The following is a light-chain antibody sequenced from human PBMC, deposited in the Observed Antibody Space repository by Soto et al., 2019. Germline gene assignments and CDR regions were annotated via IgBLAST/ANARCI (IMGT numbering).Light chain of an antibody. CDR1: QSLSTY. Sequence: TQSPSTLSVYPGERATLSCRASQSLSTYLAWYQQKPGQAPRLFIYDASNRATGIPARFSGSGSGTDFTLTISSLEPEDFAVYYCQQRSKWPITFGQGTRLEIK. CDR2: DAS. J-gene: IGKJ5*01. CDR3: QQRSKWPIT. V-gene: IGKV3-11*01.